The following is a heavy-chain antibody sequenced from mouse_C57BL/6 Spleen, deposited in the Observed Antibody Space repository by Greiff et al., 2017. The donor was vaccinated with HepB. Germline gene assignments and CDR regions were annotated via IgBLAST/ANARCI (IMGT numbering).Heavy chain of an antibody. V-gene: IGHV1-7*01. CDR2: INPSSGYT. D-gene: IGHD2-4*01. CDR3: ARASSMITKAMDY. J-gene: IGHJ4*01. CDR1: GYTFTSYW. Sequence: QVHVKQSGAELAKPGASVKLSCKASGYTFTSYWMHWVKQRPGQGLEWIGYINPSSGYTKYNQKFKDKATLTADKSSSTAYMQLSSLTYEDSAVYYCARASSMITKAMDYWGQGTSVTVSS.